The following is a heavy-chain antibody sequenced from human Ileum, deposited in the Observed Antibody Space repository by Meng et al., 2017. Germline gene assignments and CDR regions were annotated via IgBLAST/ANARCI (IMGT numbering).Heavy chain of an antibody. CDR2: IYYSGST. CDR3: AGGLTISAFDI. V-gene: IGHV4-59*01. D-gene: IGHD3-10*01. Sequence: VNLRESGSGLFKPSETLSPTCTVSGGSISSYYWSWIRQPPGKGLEWIGYIYYSGSTNYNPSLKSRVTISVDTSKNQFSLKLSSVTAADTAVYYCAGGLTISAFDIWGQGTMVTVSS. CDR1: GGSISSYY. J-gene: IGHJ3*02.